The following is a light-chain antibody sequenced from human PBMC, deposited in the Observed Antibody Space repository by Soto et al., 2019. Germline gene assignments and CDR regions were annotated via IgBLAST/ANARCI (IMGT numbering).Light chain of an antibody. CDR3: QQYGSSPWT. CDR1: QSLSTRS. V-gene: IGKV3-20*01. J-gene: IGKJ1*01. Sequence: EIVLTQSPGTLSLSPGERLTLSCRTSQSLSTRSLAWYQQKPGQAPSLLIYEASTRAPGTPDRFSGSGSGTDFTLTVSRLEPEDFVIYYCQQYGSSPWTFGQGTKVEIK. CDR2: EAS.